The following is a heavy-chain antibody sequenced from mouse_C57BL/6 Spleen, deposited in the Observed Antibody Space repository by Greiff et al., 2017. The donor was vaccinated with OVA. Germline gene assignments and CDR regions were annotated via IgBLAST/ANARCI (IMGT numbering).Heavy chain of an antibody. J-gene: IGHJ3*01. D-gene: IGHD2-5*01. Sequence: EVQLQESGGGLVKPGGSLKLSCAASGFTFSSYAMSWVRQTPEKRLEWVATISDGGRYTYYPDNVKGRFTISRDNAKNNLYLQMSHLKSEDTAMDYCAREDSNYVPFAYWGQGTLVTVSA. CDR3: AREDSNYVPFAY. CDR1: GFTFSSYA. V-gene: IGHV5-4*01. CDR2: ISDGGRYT.